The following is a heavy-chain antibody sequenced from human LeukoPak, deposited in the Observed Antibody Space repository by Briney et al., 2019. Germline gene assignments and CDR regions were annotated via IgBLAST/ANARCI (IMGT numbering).Heavy chain of an antibody. V-gene: IGHV1-2*02. CDR1: GYSFIGYY. CDR2: VNPNSGVT. J-gene: IGHJ4*01. CDR3: ARDTGFPFFDF. Sequence: GASVKVSCKASGYSFIGYYINWVRQAPGQGLEWMGSVNPNSGVTDYAQKFQGRITMTRDTAISTAYMELNRLTSDDTAVYYCARDTGFPFFDFWGHGALVTVSS.